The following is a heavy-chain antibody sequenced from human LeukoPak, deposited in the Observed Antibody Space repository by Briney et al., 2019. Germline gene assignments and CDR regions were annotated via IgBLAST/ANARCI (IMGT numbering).Heavy chain of an antibody. J-gene: IGHJ3*02. CDR3: ARGHYYDSSGYYPYDAFDI. CDR1: GYTFTSYG. V-gene: IGHV1-18*01. CDR2: ISTYNGNT. D-gene: IGHD3-22*01. Sequence: GASVKVSCKASGYTFTSYGISWVRQAPGQGLEWMGWISTYNGNTNYAQKLQGRVTMTTDTSTSTAYMELRSLRSDDTAVYYCARGHYYDSSGYYPYDAFDIWGQGTMVTVSS.